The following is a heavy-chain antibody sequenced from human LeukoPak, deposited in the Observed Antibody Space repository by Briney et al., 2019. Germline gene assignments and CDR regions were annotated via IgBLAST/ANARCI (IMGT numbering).Heavy chain of an antibody. CDR1: GYTFTGYY. Sequence: ASVKVSCKASGYTFTGYYMHWVRQAPGQGLEWMGRINPNSGGTNYAQKFQGRVTMTRDTSISTAYMELSRLRSDDTAVYYCASSTYYDFWSGYYGFDYWGQGTLVTVSS. V-gene: IGHV1-2*06. D-gene: IGHD3-3*01. CDR2: INPNSGGT. CDR3: ASSTYYDFWSGYYGFDY. J-gene: IGHJ4*02.